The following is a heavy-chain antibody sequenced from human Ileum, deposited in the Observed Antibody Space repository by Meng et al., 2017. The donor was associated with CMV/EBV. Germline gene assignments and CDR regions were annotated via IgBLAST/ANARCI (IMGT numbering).Heavy chain of an antibody. J-gene: IGHJ1*01. CDR1: GFSLSDADVV. Sequence: QITLKDSGPTLVKPTHTLTLTCHFSGFSLSDADVVVVWIRQPPGKPLEWLALLYWTGDNQYSPYLKSRLTISKDTSKNQVFLSMTNMDPLDTGTYYCAHTAGWLSFHWGPGALVTVSS. CDR2: LYWTGDN. D-gene: IGHD5-24*01. CDR3: AHTAGWLSFH. V-gene: IGHV2-5*01.